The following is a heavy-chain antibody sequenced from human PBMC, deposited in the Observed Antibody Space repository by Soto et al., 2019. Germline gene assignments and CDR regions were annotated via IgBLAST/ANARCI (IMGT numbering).Heavy chain of an antibody. J-gene: IGHJ4*02. V-gene: IGHV4-30-4*01. Sequence: TLSLTCTVSGDPIISDNFYWSWTRQPPGKGLEWIGYISHSGITYYTSSLRSRVTLSVGTPNNQFSLRLNSATAADTALYFCARVRATKDSDYFDYWGQGVLVTVSS. CDR1: GDPIISDNFY. D-gene: IGHD2-15*01. CDR3: ARVRATKDSDYFDY. CDR2: ISHSGIT.